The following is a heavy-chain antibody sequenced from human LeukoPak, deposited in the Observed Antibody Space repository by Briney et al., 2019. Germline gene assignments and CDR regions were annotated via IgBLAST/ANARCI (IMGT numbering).Heavy chain of an antibody. J-gene: IGHJ4*02. CDR3: ARRFGVFDS. CDR1: GFSFSTYA. Sequence: GGSLRLSCVASGFSFSTYAMVWVRQAPGKGLEWVSSISASGGSTYYADSVKGRFTISRDNSKNTLYLQMHNLKAEDSAVYYCARRFGVFDSWGQGTLVTVSS. V-gene: IGHV3-23*01. CDR2: ISASGGST. D-gene: IGHD3-16*01.